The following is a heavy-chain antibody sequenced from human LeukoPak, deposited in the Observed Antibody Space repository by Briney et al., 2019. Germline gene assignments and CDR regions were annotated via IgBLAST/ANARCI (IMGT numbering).Heavy chain of an antibody. D-gene: IGHD2-15*01. CDR2: ISYSGNT. Sequence: SETLSLTCTVSGGSISNYYWTWIRQPPGKGLEWIGFISYSGNTNYNPSLKSRVTISLDTSKNQFSLKLISVTAADTAVYYCARDGLAAATLHWCFDLWGRGTLVTVSS. J-gene: IGHJ2*01. V-gene: IGHV4-59*01. CDR1: GGSISNYY. CDR3: ARDGLAAATLHWCFDL.